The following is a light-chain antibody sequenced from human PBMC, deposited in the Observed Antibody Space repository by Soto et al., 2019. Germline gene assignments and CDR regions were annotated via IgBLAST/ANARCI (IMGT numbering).Light chain of an antibody. Sequence: EMVMTQSPATLSVSPGERATLSCRASQSVSRKLAWYQQRPGQAPRLLVYDTSTRATGNPGRFSGSGSGTDFTLTISSLQSEDFAVYYCQEYNNWPPMYTFGQGTKLEIK. J-gene: IGKJ2*01. CDR1: QSVSRK. CDR2: DTS. CDR3: QEYNNWPPMYT. V-gene: IGKV3-15*01.